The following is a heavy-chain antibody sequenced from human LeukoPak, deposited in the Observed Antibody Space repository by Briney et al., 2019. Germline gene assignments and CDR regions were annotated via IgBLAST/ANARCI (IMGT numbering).Heavy chain of an antibody. CDR3: ARDRYYYDSSGYYFLDY. CDR1: GGSISSYY. D-gene: IGHD3-22*01. Sequence: SETLSLTCTVSGGSISSYYWSWIRQPAGKGLEWIGRIYTSGSTNYNPSLKSRVTMSVDTSKNQFSLKLSPVTAADTAVYYCARDRYYYDSSGYYFLDYWGQGTLVTVSS. J-gene: IGHJ4*02. CDR2: IYTSGST. V-gene: IGHV4-4*07.